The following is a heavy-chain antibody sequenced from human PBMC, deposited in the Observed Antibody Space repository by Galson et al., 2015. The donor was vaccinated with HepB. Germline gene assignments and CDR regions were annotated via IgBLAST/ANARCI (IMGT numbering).Heavy chain of an antibody. D-gene: IGHD1/OR15-1a*01. J-gene: IGHJ4*02. CDR2: ISGSGGST. CDR1: GFTFSSYA. CDR3: AKDREHFRAFDY. Sequence: SLRLSCAASGFTFSSYAMSWVRQAPGKGLEWVSAISGSGGSTYYADSVKGRFTISRDNSKNTLYLQMNSLRAEDTAVYYCAKDREHFRAFDYWGQGTLVTVSS. V-gene: IGHV3-23*01.